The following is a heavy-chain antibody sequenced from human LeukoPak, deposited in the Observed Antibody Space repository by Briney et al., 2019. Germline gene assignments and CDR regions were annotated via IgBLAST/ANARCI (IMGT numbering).Heavy chain of an antibody. J-gene: IGHJ4*02. CDR2: IYYSGST. CDR3: ARQGQAVAGKMGYDY. Sequence: SETLSLTCTVSGGSISSGGYYWSWIRQHPGKGLEWIGYIYYSGSTNYNPSLKSRVTISVDTSKNQFSLKLSSVTAADTAVYYCARQGQAVAGKMGYDYWGQGTLVTVSS. D-gene: IGHD6-19*01. V-gene: IGHV4-61*08. CDR1: GGSISSGGYY.